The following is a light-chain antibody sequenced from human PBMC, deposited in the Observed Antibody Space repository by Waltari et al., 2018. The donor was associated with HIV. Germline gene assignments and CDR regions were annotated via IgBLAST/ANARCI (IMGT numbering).Light chain of an antibody. CDR3: SSYAGSNNLI. CDR2: EVT. CDR1: SSDVGGYDY. V-gene: IGLV2-8*01. J-gene: IGLJ2*01. Sequence: QSALTQPLSASGSPGQSVTISCTGTSSDVGGYDYVSWYQQHPGKAPKLMLYEVTKRPSGVPYRFSGSKSGSTASLTVSELEAEDEADYYCSSYAGSNNLIFGGGTKLTVL.